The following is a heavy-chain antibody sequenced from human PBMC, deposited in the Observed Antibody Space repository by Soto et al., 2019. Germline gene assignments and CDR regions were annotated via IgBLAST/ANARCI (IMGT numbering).Heavy chain of an antibody. Sequence: ASVKVSCKASGYTFTSYAMHWVRQAPGQRLEWMGWINAGNGNTKYSQKFQGRVTITRDTSASTAYMELSSLRSEDTAVYYCARTGLPGIAAAGTFLQHWGQGTLVTVSS. CDR1: GYTFTSYA. CDR2: INAGNGNT. J-gene: IGHJ1*01. V-gene: IGHV1-3*01. D-gene: IGHD6-13*01. CDR3: ARTGLPGIAAAGTFLQH.